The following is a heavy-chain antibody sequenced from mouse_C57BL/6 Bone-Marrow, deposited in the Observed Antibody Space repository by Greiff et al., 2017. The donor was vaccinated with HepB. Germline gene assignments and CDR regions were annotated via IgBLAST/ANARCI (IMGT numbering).Heavy chain of an antibody. CDR2: IYPGDGDT. D-gene: IGHD1-1*01. J-gene: IGHJ2*01. V-gene: IGHV1-82*01. CDR1: GYAFSSSW. Sequence: QVQLQQSGPELVKPGASVKISCKASGYAFSSSWMNWVKQRPGKGLEWIGRIYPGDGDTNYNGKFKGKSTLTADKSSSTAYMQLSSLTSEDSAVYFCAREGGFITTVVDYWGQGTTLTVSS. CDR3: AREGGFITTVVDY.